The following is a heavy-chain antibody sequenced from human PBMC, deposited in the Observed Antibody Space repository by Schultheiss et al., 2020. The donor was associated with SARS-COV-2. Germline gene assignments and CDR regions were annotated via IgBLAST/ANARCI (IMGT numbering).Heavy chain of an antibody. Sequence: ASVKVSCKASGYTFTGYYMHWVRQAPGQGLEWMGIINPSGGSTSYAQKFQGRVTMTTDASTRTAYMELSSLRSEDTAVYYCASTPSDYDFWSGYYTGYDYWGQGTLVTVSS. D-gene: IGHD3-3*01. CDR1: GYTFTGYY. V-gene: IGHV1-46*01. CDR3: ASTPSDYDFWSGYYTGYDY. J-gene: IGHJ4*02. CDR2: INPSGGST.